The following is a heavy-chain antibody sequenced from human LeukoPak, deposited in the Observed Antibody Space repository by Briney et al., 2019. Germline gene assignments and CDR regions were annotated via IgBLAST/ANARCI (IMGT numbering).Heavy chain of an antibody. V-gene: IGHV3-21*01. CDR1: GFTFSSYS. D-gene: IGHD3-3*01. CDR2: ISSSSSYI. J-gene: IGHJ4*02. CDR3: ARGRSGFDY. Sequence: KSGGSLRLSCAASGFTFSSYSMNWVRQAPGKGLEWVASISSSSSYIYYADSVKGRFIIARDNAKNSLYLQINILRAEDTAVYYCARGRSGFDYWGQGTLVTASP.